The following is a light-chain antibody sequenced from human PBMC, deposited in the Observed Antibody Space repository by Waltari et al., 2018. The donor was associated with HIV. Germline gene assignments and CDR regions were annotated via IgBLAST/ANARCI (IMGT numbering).Light chain of an antibody. CDR3: SSYTSSSALDVV. Sequence: QSALPQPASVSGSPGKSITLSCSGTSTHVGGYDYVSWYQQHPGKAPKLMIFDVSNRPSGVSNRFSGSKSGNTASLTISGLQAEDEADYYCSSYTSSSALDVVFGGGTKLTVL. J-gene: IGLJ2*01. CDR1: STHVGGYDY. CDR2: DVS. V-gene: IGLV2-14*03.